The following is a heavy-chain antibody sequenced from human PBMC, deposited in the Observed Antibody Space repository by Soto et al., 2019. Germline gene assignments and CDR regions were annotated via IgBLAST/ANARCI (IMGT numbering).Heavy chain of an antibody. V-gene: IGHV3-13*01. CDR3: ARRNWNYAFDY. J-gene: IGHJ4*02. D-gene: IGHD1-7*01. CDR2: IGTAGDT. CDR1: GFTFSSYD. Sequence: GGSLRLSCAASGFTFSSYDMHWVRQATGKGLEWVSAIGTAGDTYYPGSVKGRFTISRENAKNSLYLQMNSLRAGDTAVYYWARRNWNYAFDYWGQGTLVTVSS.